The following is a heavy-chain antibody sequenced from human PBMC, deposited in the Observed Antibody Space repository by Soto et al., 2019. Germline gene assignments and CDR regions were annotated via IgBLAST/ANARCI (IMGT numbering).Heavy chain of an antibody. CDR3: ASLKIPGYYYYMDV. V-gene: IGHV4-59*08. CDR2: IYYSGST. Sequence: SETLSLTCTVSGGSISSYYWSWIRQPPGKGLEWIGYIYYSGSTNYNPSLKSRVTISVDTSKNQFSLKLSSVTAADTAVYYCASLKIPGYYYYMDVWGKGTTVTVSS. J-gene: IGHJ6*03. D-gene: IGHD3-9*01. CDR1: GGSISSYY.